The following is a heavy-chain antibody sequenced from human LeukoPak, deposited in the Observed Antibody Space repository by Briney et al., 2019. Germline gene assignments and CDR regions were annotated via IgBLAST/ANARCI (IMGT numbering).Heavy chain of an antibody. CDR1: GFTFSTSE. Sequence: GGSLRLSCAASGFTFSTSEMNWVRQAPGKGLEWLSYISPSGSSIYYADSVKGRFTISRDNAKNSLSLQMSSPRAEDTAVYYCATVGRSTRPGYWGQGALVTVSS. J-gene: IGHJ4*02. D-gene: IGHD6-6*01. V-gene: IGHV3-48*03. CDR3: ATVGRSTRPGY. CDR2: ISPSGSSI.